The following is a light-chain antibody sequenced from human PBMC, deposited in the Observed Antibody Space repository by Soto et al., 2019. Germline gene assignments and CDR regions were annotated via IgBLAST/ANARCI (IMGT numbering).Light chain of an antibody. Sequence: QSVLTQPPSVSGAPGQGVTISCAGTSSNTGAGYDVHWYQQVPGTAPKLLIYTNSNRPSGVPDRFSGSKSGTSASLAITGLQAADEADYYCQSYDSSLSALVFGGGTKLTVL. CDR2: TNS. V-gene: IGLV1-40*01. J-gene: IGLJ3*02. CDR1: SSNTGAGYD. CDR3: QSYDSSLSALV.